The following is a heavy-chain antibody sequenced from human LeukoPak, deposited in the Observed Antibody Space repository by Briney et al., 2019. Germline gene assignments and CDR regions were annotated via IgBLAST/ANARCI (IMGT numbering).Heavy chain of an antibody. Sequence: PGESLKISCQGSGSSFTSYWRSWVRQLHGKGWEWMGRIDPSDSYTNYSTSFQGHVTISAAKSISTAYLQWSGLKASAPAMYYCARHNGYPLWGQGTQVNVPS. CDR1: GSSFTSYW. V-gene: IGHV5-10-1*02. CDR3: ARHNGYPL. D-gene: IGHD5-18*01. J-gene: IGHJ4*02. CDR2: IDPSDSYT.